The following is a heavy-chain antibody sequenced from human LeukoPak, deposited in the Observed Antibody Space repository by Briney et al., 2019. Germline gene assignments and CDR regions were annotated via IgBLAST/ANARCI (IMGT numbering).Heavy chain of an antibody. CDR2: ISPSGGST. V-gene: IGHV1-46*01. D-gene: IGHD3-22*01. CDR3: ARDPLYYYDSSGYSSFDI. Sequence: ASVKVSCKASGYTFTSYYMHWVRQAPGQGLEWMGIISPSGGSTSYAQKFQGRVTMTRDTSTSTVYMELSSLRSEDTAVYYCARDPLYYYDSSGYSSFDIWGQGTMVTVSS. J-gene: IGHJ3*02. CDR1: GYTFTSYY.